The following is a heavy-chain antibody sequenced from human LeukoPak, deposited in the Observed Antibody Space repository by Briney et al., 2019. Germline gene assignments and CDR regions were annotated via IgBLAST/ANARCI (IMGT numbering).Heavy chain of an antibody. V-gene: IGHV1-69*04. CDR1: GGTFSSYA. D-gene: IGHD1-26*01. CDR2: ITPILGIA. J-gene: IGHJ6*02. CDR3: ARASTVGATQYYYYYGMDI. Sequence: SVTVSCKASGGTFSSYAISWVRQAPGQGLAGMGRITPILGIAQYAQKFQGRVTITADKSTSTAYMELSSLRSEDTAVYYCARASTVGATQYYYYYGMDIWGQGTTVTVSS.